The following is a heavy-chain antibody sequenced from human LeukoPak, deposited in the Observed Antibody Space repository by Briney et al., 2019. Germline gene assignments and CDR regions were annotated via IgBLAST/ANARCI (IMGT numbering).Heavy chain of an antibody. Sequence: ASVKVSCKASGGTFSSYAISWVRQAPGQGLEWMGRIIPIFGTANYAQNLQGRVTMTTDTSTSTAYMELRSLTSDDTALYYCARDTARTTTAGGPDYWGQGTLVTVSS. CDR1: GGTFSSYA. V-gene: IGHV1-69*05. D-gene: IGHD6-13*01. CDR3: ARDTARTTTAGGPDY. J-gene: IGHJ4*02. CDR2: IIPIFGTA.